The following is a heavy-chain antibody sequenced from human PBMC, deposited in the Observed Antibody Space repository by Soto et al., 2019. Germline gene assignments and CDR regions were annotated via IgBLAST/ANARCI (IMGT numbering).Heavy chain of an antibody. V-gene: IGHV4-34*01. D-gene: IGHD2-21*02. CDR2: FNHSGST. J-gene: IGHJ5*02. CDR3: ARGGDCGGDCSPQENWFDP. CDR1: GGSFSGYY. Sequence: QVRLQQWGAGLLKPSETLSLTCAVYGGSFSGYYWSWIRQPPGKGLEWIGKFNHSGSTNYNPSLKSRVIISVDTSKNQFSLKLNSVTAADTAVYYCARGGDCGGDCSPQENWFDPWGQGTRVTVSS.